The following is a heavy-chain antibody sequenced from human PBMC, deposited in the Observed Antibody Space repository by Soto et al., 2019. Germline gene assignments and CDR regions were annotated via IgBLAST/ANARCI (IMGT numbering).Heavy chain of an antibody. CDR1: GYTFTSYA. J-gene: IGHJ4*02. CDR2: INAGNGNT. CDR3: ARGVAVAGTIVDY. Sequence: ASVKVSCKASGYTFTSYAMHWVRQAPGQRLEWMGWINAGNGNTKYSQKFQGRVTITRDTSASTAYMELSSLRSEDTAVYYCARGVAVAGTIVDYWGQGTLVTVS. D-gene: IGHD6-19*01. V-gene: IGHV1-3*01.